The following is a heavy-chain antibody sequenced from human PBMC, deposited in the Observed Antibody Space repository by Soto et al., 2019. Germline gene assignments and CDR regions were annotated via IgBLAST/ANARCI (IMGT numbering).Heavy chain of an antibody. CDR3: ARGGIAASGNSWFDR. V-gene: IGHV1-3*01. CDR2: INAGNGNT. D-gene: IGHD6-13*01. Sequence: ASVKVSCKASGYTFTSYASHWVRQAPGQRLEWMGWINAGNGNTKYSQKFQGRVTITTDTSASTAYMELSSLRSEDTAVYYCARGGIAASGNSWFDRWGKEVMVTFDS. J-gene: IGHJ5*02. CDR1: GYTFTSYA.